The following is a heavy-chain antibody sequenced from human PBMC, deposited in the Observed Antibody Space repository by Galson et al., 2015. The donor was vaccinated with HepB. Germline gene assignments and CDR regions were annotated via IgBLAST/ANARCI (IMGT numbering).Heavy chain of an antibody. Sequence: SVKVSCKASGYTFTSYYMHWVRQAPGQGLEWMGIINPSGGSTSYAQKFQGRVTMTRETSTSTVYMEMSSLRSEDTAVYYCAREDIVVAEGYYYGMDVWGQGTTGTVSS. J-gene: IGHJ6*02. D-gene: IGHD2-2*01. V-gene: IGHV1-46*01. CDR2: INPSGGST. CDR3: AREDIVVAEGYYYGMDV. CDR1: GYTFTSYY.